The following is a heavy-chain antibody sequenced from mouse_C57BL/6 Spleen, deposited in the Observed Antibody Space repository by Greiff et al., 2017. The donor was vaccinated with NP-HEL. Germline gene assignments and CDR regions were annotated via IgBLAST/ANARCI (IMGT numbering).Heavy chain of an antibody. V-gene: IGHV2-2*01. D-gene: IGHD2-14*01. CDR3: ARNSHSLYDFDY. CDR2: IWSGGST. Sequence: VQLQQSGPGLVQPSQSLSITCTVSGFSLTSYGVHWVRQSPGKGLEWLGVIWSGGSTDYNAAFISRLSISKDNSKSQVFFKMNSLQADDTAIYYCARNSHSLYDFDYWGQGTTLTVSS. CDR1: GFSLTSYG. J-gene: IGHJ2*01.